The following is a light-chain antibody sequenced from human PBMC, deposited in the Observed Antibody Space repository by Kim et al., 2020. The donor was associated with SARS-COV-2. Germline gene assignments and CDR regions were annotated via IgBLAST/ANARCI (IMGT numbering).Light chain of an antibody. CDR2: AAA. CDR1: QDISNY. V-gene: IGKV1-27*01. CDR3: LKCDSAPWT. J-gene: IGKJ1*01. Sequence: ASVGDRVTITCRASQDISNYLSLFQLQPGKPPTLLIYAAAALQPGVPSRLSGSGSGTDLNLTVTSLQPADVATYYSLKCDSAPWTFVPGTQV.